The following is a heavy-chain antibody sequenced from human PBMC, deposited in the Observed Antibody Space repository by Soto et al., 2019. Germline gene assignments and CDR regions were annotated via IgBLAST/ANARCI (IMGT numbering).Heavy chain of an antibody. V-gene: IGHV3-33*01. D-gene: IGHD3-10*01. Sequence: QVQLVESGGGVVQPGRSLRLSCAASGFTFNNYGFHWVRQAPGKGLEWVAVIWFDGSNKYYADSVKGRFTISRDDSKNTVYLQMNSLRAEDTAVYYCARDICSGSYCLDSWRQGTLVTVSS. CDR1: GFTFNNYG. J-gene: IGHJ4*02. CDR3: ARDICSGSYCLDS. CDR2: IWFDGSNK.